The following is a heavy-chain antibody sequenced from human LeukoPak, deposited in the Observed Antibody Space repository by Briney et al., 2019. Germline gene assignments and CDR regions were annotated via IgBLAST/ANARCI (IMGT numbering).Heavy chain of an antibody. J-gene: IGHJ4*02. D-gene: IGHD4-17*01. Sequence: SETLSLTCTVSGDSISGYYWNWIRQPPGKGLEWIAYIHYTGSTKYNPSLKSRVTISVETSKNQFSLTLSSVTAADTAVYYCAGTTVVTPVYYFDYWGQGTLVTVSS. V-gene: IGHV4-59*01. CDR1: GDSISGYY. CDR3: AGTTVVTPVYYFDY. CDR2: IHYTGST.